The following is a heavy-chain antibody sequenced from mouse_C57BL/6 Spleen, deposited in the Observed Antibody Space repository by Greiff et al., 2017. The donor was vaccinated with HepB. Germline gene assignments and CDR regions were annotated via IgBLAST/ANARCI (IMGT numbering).Heavy chain of an antibody. J-gene: IGHJ4*01. CDR3: ARSDTTVVPYAMDY. Sequence: EVQLQQSGPVLVKPGASVKMSCKASGYTFTDYYMNWVKQSHGKSLEWIGVINPYNGGTSYNQKFKGKATLTVDKSSSTAYMELNSLTSEDSAVYYCARSDTTVVPYAMDYWGQGTSVTVSS. CDR2: INPYNGGT. D-gene: IGHD1-1*01. CDR1: GYTFTDYY. V-gene: IGHV1-19*01.